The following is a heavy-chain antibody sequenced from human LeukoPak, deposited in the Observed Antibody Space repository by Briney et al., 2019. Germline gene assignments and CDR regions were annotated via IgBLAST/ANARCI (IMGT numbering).Heavy chain of an antibody. CDR3: ARDLNYGGLYYYYGMDV. V-gene: IGHV1-46*01. CDR2: INPSGGTT. J-gene: IGHJ6*02. CDR1: GYSLTSNY. D-gene: IGHD4-23*01. Sequence: ASVKVSCKASGYSLTSNYMHWVRQAPGQGLEWMGIINPSGGTTRYAQNFQGRVTMTRDTSTSTVYTELSSLRSEDTAVYYCARDLNYGGLYYYYGMDVWGQGTAVTVSS.